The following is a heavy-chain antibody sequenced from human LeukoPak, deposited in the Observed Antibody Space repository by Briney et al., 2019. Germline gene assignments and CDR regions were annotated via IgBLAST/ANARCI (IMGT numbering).Heavy chain of an antibody. CDR2: ISGNSRDT. Sequence: PGGSLRLSCAASGFTFSIYAMTWVRQAPGKGLEWVSAISGNSRDTHYIDSVKGRFTISRDNSKNTLYLHMNSLRDDDTVVYYGEAGIRYAFDYWGQGILVTVSS. CDR1: GFTFSIYA. J-gene: IGHJ4*02. D-gene: IGHD3-9*01. CDR3: EAGIRYAFDY. V-gene: IGHV3-23*01.